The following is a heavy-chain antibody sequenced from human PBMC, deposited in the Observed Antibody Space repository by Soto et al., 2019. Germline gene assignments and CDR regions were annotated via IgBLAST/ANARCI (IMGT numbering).Heavy chain of an antibody. J-gene: IGHJ6*03. CDR3: ARRHGSGRRYYYYYYMDV. Sequence: SETLSLTCAVYGGSFSGYYWSWIRQPPGKGLEWIGEINHSGSTNYNPSLKSRATISVDTSKNQFSLKLSSVTAADTAVYYCARRHGSGRRYYYYYYMDVWGKGTTVTVSS. CDR2: INHSGST. V-gene: IGHV4-34*01. CDR1: GGSFSGYY. D-gene: IGHD3-10*01.